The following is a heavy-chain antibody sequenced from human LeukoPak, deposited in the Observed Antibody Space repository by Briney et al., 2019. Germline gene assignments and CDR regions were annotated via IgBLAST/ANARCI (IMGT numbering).Heavy chain of an antibody. V-gene: IGHV4-59*08. Sequence: KTSETLSLTCTVSGGSISSYYWSWIRQPPGKGLERIGYIYYSGSTNYNPSLKSRVTISVDTSKNQFSLKLSSVTAADTAVYYCARSAARLAPFDYWGQGTLVTVSS. CDR2: IYYSGST. D-gene: IGHD6-6*01. J-gene: IGHJ4*02. CDR1: GGSISSYY. CDR3: ARSAARLAPFDY.